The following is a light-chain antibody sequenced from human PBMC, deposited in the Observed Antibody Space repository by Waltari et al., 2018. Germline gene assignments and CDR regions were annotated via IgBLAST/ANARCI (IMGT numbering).Light chain of an antibody. V-gene: IGKV1-39*01. CDR1: QSISDY. CDR3: QHYYGTPIA. Sequence: DIQLTQSPSSLSASVGDRVTITCRASQSISDYLNWHQQRPGKAPRALIYDASRLQSGVPSRFSGSGSGTDFTLTISSLQPEDFATYYCQHYYGTPIAFGQGTRLQI. J-gene: IGKJ5*01. CDR2: DAS.